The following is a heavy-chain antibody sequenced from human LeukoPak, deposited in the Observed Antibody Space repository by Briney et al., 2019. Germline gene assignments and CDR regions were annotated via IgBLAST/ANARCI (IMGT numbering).Heavy chain of an antibody. D-gene: IGHD2-2*01. CDR1: GYTFTSYY. CDR2: INPSGGST. Sequence: ASVKVSCKASGYTFTSYYMHWVRQAPGQGLEWMGIINPSGGSTSYAQKFQGRVTMTRDMSTSTVYMELCSLRSEDTAVYYCARDRLLMGYCSSTSCHGGYYYYMDVWGKGTTVTVSS. CDR3: ARDRLLMGYCSSTSCHGGYYYYMDV. V-gene: IGHV1-46*01. J-gene: IGHJ6*03.